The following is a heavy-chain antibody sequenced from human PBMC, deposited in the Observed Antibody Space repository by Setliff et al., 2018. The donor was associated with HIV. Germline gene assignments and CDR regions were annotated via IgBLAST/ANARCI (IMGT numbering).Heavy chain of an antibody. J-gene: IGHJ5*01. Sequence: GGSLRLSCEASGFTVSSSYMAWVRQAPGKGLEWVSTIYSDGSTYHRDSVKGRFTISRDRSKNTLYLQMNGLRAEDTAVYYCARDLWNYGIDSWGQGTLVTVSS. CDR3: ARDLWNYGIDS. CDR2: IYSDGST. V-gene: IGHV3-53*01. CDR1: GFTVSSSY. D-gene: IGHD1-7*01.